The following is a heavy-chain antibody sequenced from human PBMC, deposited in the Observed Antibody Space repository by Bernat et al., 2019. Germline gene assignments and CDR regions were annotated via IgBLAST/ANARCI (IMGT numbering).Heavy chain of an antibody. CDR3: AKDGSWGSGQGYLQH. J-gene: IGHJ1*01. CDR1: GFTFSSYG. V-gene: IGHV3-30*18. D-gene: IGHD3-10*01. Sequence: QVQLVESGGGVVQPGRSLRLSCAASGFTFSSYGMHWVRQAPGKGLEWVAVISYDGSNKYYADSVKGRFTISRDNSKNTLYLQMNSLRGEDTAVYYCAKDGSWGSGQGYLQHWGQGTLVTVSS. CDR2: ISYDGSNK.